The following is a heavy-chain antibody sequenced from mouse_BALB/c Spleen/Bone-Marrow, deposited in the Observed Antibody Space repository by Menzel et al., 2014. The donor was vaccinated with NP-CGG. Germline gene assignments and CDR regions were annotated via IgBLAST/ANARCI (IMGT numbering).Heavy chain of an antibody. Sequence: QVQLQQSGPQMVWPGASVEISCKASVYSFTSYWMHWVKQRPGQGLEWIGMIDPSDSETKLNQKFKDKATLTVDKSSSTAYLQLSSPTSEDSAVYYCARRDNGPFAYWGQGTLVTVSA. D-gene: IGHD1-2*01. J-gene: IGHJ3*01. CDR1: VYSFTSYW. CDR3: ARRDNGPFAY. CDR2: IDPSDSET. V-gene: IGHV1-59*01.